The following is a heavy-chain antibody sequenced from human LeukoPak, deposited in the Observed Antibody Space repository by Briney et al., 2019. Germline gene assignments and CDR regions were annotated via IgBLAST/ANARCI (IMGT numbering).Heavy chain of an antibody. CDR1: GYTFTSYY. Sequence: ASVKVSCXASGYTFTSYYMHWVRQAPGQGLEWMGIINPSGGSTSYAQKFQGRVTMTRDTSTSTVYMELSSLRSEDTAVYYCARGPYGGIRAPGTSDAFDIWGQGTMVTVSS. D-gene: IGHD4-23*01. CDR3: ARGPYGGIRAPGTSDAFDI. J-gene: IGHJ3*02. CDR2: INPSGGST. V-gene: IGHV1-46*01.